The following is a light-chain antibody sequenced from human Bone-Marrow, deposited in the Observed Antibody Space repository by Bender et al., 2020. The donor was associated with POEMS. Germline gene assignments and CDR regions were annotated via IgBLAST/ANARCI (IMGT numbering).Light chain of an antibody. Sequence: QSALTQPASVSGSPGQSITISCTGSSSDVGGYNYVSWFQQHPGKAPKLMIYEGTKRPSGVSDRFSGSKSGNTAYLTISGLQAEDEADYYCCSYAAYGTFRVFGGGTKLTVL. V-gene: IGLV2-23*03. CDR2: EGT. CDR3: CSYAAYGTFRV. J-gene: IGLJ3*02. CDR1: SSDVGGYNY.